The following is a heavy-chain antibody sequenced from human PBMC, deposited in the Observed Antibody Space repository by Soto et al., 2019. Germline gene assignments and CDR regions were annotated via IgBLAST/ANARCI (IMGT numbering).Heavy chain of an antibody. D-gene: IGHD2-2*01. V-gene: IGHV1-3*01. CDR2: INAGNGNT. CDR3: AREGRREYQLLWGLHYYYYMDV. CDR1: GYTFTSYA. J-gene: IGHJ6*03. Sequence: ASVKVSCKASGYTFTSYAMHWVRQAPGQRLEWMGWINAGNGNTKYSQKFQGRVTITGDTSASTAYMELSSLRSEDTAVYYCAREGRREYQLLWGLHYYYYMDVWGKGTTVTVSS.